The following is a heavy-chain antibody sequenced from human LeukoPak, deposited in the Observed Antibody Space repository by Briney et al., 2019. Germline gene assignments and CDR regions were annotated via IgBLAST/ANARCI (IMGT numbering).Heavy chain of an antibody. J-gene: IGHJ6*04. V-gene: IGHV1-69*06. Sequence: ASVKVPCKASGGTLSSYAISWVRQAPGQGLEWMGGIIPIFGTANYAQKFQGRVTITADKSTSTAYMELSSLRSEDMAVYYCARVRVAVAGTVDPNNYGMDVWGKGTTVTVSS. CDR3: ARVRVAVAGTVDPNNYGMDV. CDR1: GGTLSSYA. CDR2: IIPIFGTA. D-gene: IGHD6-19*01.